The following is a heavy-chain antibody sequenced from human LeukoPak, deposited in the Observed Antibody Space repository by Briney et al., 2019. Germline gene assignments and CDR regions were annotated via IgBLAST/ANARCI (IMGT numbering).Heavy chain of an antibody. CDR2: IYYSGST. CDR3: ARAVFRFLERVRTLDY. CDR1: GGSISSSSYY. D-gene: IGHD3-3*01. Sequence: SETLSLTCTVSGGSISSSSYYWGWIRQPPGKGLEWIGSIYYSGSTYYNPSLKSRVTISVDKSKNQFSLKLSSVTAADTAVYYCARAVFRFLERVRTLDYWGQGTLVTVSS. V-gene: IGHV4-39*07. J-gene: IGHJ4*02.